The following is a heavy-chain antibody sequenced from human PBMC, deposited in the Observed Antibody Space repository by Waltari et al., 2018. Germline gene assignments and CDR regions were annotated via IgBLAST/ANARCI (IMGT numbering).Heavy chain of an antibody. J-gene: IGHJ4*02. Sequence: EVQLVESGGALVQPGGSLRLSCAASGFTFSSHWMSWVRQAPGKGMGWVGNIKQDGREKYYGDSVEGRFTISTDNAKSSLYLQINSLRAEDTAVYYCARSSRRSSWYGNFDYWGQGTLVTVSS. V-gene: IGHV3-7*01. D-gene: IGHD6-13*01. CDR1: GFTFSSHW. CDR2: IKQDGREK. CDR3: ARSSRRSSWYGNFDY.